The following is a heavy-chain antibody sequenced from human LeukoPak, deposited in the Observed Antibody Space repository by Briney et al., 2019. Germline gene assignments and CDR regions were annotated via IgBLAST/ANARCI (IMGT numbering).Heavy chain of an antibody. D-gene: IGHD5-12*01. J-gene: IGHJ4*02. CDR3: ARRAKYGGYDY. Sequence: SETLSLTCTVSGGSISSYYWSWIRQPPGKGLEWIGYIYYSGSTNYNPSLKSRVTISVDTSKNQYSLKLSSVTAADTAVYYCARRAKYGGYDYWGQGTLVTVSS. CDR2: IYYSGST. V-gene: IGHV4-59*08. CDR1: GGSISSYY.